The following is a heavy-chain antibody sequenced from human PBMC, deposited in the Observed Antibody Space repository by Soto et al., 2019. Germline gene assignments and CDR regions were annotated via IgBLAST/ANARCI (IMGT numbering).Heavy chain of an antibody. J-gene: IGHJ4*02. CDR2: IYYNDDR. CDR1: GFSFTTAGVA. V-gene: IGHV2-5*01. Sequence: QITLQESGPTLVKPTQTLMLTCTFSGFSFTTAGVAVGWIRQTPGGALEWLTLIYYNDDRRFSPSLKTRLTITGDTSKNQVVLSLTNVDPGDTATYFCAHSDGGYEIIYFDFWGQGIPVTVSS. D-gene: IGHD5-12*01. CDR3: AHSDGGYEIIYFDF.